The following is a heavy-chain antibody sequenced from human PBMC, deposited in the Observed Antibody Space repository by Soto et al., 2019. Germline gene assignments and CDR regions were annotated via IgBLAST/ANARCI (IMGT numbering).Heavy chain of an antibody. D-gene: IGHD6-19*01. Sequence: PSETLSLTCAVYGGSFSGYYLSWIRQPPGKGLEWIGYIYYSGSTNYNPSLKSRVTISVDTSKNQFSLKLSSVTAADTAVYYCASTAHSSGWYSGGFDYWGQGTLVTVSS. CDR1: GGSFSGYY. J-gene: IGHJ4*02. CDR2: IYYSGST. CDR3: ASTAHSSGWYSGGFDY. V-gene: IGHV4-59*01.